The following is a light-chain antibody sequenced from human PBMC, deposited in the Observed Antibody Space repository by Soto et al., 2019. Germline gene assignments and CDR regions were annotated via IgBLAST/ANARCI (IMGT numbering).Light chain of an antibody. Sequence: QSVLTQPASVSGSPGQSITISCTGTSSDVGGYNYVSWYQQHPGKAPKLMIHDVSNRPSGVSDRFSGSKSGNTASLTISGLQAEDEADYYCSSYTSSSALEYVFGTGTKVTVL. J-gene: IGLJ1*01. CDR2: DVS. CDR3: SSYTSSSALEYV. CDR1: SSDVGGYNY. V-gene: IGLV2-14*01.